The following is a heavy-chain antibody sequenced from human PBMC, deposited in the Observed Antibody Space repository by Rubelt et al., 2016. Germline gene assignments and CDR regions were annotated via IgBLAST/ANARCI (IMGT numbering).Heavy chain of an antibody. J-gene: IGHJ4*02. CDR2: ISAYNGNT. CDR1: GYTFTSYG. D-gene: IGHD5-24*01. Sequence: QVQLVQSGAEVKKPGASVKVSCKASGYTFTSYGISWVRQAPGQGLEWMGWISAYNGNTNYAQKIQGRVTMTTETATGTAYMELRGLSADDTAVYYCAIDLTYNLPAYWGQGTLVTVSS. CDR3: AIDLTYNLPAY. V-gene: IGHV1-18*01.